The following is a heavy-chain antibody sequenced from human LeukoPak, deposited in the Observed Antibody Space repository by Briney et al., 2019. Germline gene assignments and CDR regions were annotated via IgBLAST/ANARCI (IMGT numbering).Heavy chain of an antibody. CDR2: IYHSGST. V-gene: IGHV4-39*07. CDR3: ARGVDTAMVLYWYFDL. CDR1: GGSISSSSYY. Sequence: SETLSLTCTVSGGSISSSSYYWGWIRQPPGKGLEWIGSIYHSGSTYYNPSLKSRVTISVDTSKNQFSLKLSSVTAADTAVYYCARGVDTAMVLYWYFDLWSRGTLVTVSS. J-gene: IGHJ2*01. D-gene: IGHD5-18*01.